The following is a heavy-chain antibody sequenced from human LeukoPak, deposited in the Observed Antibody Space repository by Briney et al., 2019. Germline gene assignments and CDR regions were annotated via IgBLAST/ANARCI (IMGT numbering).Heavy chain of an antibody. CDR3: ARDQGKGDYDILTGYYKGSNWFDP. Sequence: PSETLSLTCTVSGGSISSYFWSWIRQPAGKGLEWIGRIYTSGSTNYNPSLKSRVTMSVDTSKNQFSLKLSSVTAADTAVYYCARDQGKGDYDILTGYYKGSNWFDPWGQGTLVTVSS. D-gene: IGHD3-9*01. J-gene: IGHJ5*02. CDR1: GGSISSYF. CDR2: IYTSGST. V-gene: IGHV4-4*07.